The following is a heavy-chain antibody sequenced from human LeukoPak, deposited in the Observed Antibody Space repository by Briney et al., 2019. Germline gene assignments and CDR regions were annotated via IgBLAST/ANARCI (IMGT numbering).Heavy chain of an antibody. D-gene: IGHD3-16*01. CDR2: INPHSGGT. CDR3: ALRPTDVFEM. V-gene: IGHV1-2*02. Sequence: GATVRLSCKASAYTLTGCYMHGVREAHGRGLEWMRWINPHSGGTTYTQKSRGRVTMQRDTPISTVHMALSRLRSGDTAVYCCALRPTDVFEMWDEGTMVTVSS. CDR1: AYTLTGCY. J-gene: IGHJ3*02.